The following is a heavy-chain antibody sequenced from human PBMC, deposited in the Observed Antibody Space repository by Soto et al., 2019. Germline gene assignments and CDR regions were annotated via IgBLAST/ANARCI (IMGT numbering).Heavy chain of an antibody. CDR2: ISSSGSTI. Sequence: PVGSLRLSCAASGFTFSDYYMSWIRQAPGKGLEWVSYISSSGSTIYYADSVKGRFTISRDNAKNSLYLQMNSLRAEDTAVYYCARDLDIAAAGFFDYWGQGTLVTVSS. CDR1: GFTFSDYY. J-gene: IGHJ4*02. D-gene: IGHD6-13*01. CDR3: ARDLDIAAAGFFDY. V-gene: IGHV3-11*01.